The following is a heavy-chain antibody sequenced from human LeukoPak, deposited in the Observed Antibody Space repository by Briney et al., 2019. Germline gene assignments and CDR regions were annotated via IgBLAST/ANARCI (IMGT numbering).Heavy chain of an antibody. CDR1: GFTFSSYS. Sequence: PPGGSLRLSCAASGFTFSSYSMNWVCQAPGKGLEWVSYISSGSRTIYYADSVKGRFTVSRDNAKNSLYLQMNSPRAEDTAVYHCARESITGHRDFDYWGQGTLVTVSS. CDR2: ISSGSRTI. J-gene: IGHJ4*02. CDR3: ARESITGHRDFDY. V-gene: IGHV3-48*01. D-gene: IGHD1-20*01.